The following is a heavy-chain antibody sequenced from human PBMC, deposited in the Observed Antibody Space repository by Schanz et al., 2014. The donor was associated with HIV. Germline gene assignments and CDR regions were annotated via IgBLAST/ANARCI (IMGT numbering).Heavy chain of an antibody. Sequence: EVQLVETGGRLIQPGGSLRLSCAASGFTVSSIYMSWVRQAPGRGLEWVSVIYSGGTTYYADSVKGRFTISRDNSKNTLYLQMNSLRAEDTAVYYCTRGYSGYDSGLDPWGQGTLVTVSS. D-gene: IGHD5-12*01. CDR2: IYSGGTT. CDR3: TRGYSGYDSGLDP. V-gene: IGHV3-53*02. CDR1: GFTVSSIY. J-gene: IGHJ5*02.